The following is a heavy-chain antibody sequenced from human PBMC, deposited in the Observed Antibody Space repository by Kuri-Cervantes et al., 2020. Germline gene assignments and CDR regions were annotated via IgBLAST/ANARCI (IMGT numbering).Heavy chain of an antibody. Sequence: ASVKVSCKASGGTFSSYAISWVRQAPGQGLEWMGWISAYNGNTNYAQKLQGRVTMTTDTSTSTAYMELRSLRSDDTAVYYCARLSYYDSSGTWWGQGTPVTVSS. CDR1: GGTFSSYA. CDR2: ISAYNGNT. V-gene: IGHV1-18*01. CDR3: ARLSYYDSSGTW. D-gene: IGHD3-22*01. J-gene: IGHJ4*02.